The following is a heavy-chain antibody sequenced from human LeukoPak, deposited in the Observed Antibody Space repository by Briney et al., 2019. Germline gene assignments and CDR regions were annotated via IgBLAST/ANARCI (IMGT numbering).Heavy chain of an antibody. CDR3: ARGFSH. CDR1: GGSFIYYY. D-gene: IGHD3-3*01. Sequence: ETLSLTCAVYGGSFIYYYWSWLRQPPGKGLEWIGEIDHSGSTTYNPSLKSRVTISVDTSKNQFSLKLNSVTAADTAVYYCARGFSHWGQGTLVTVSS. V-gene: IGHV4-34*01. J-gene: IGHJ4*02. CDR2: IDHSGST.